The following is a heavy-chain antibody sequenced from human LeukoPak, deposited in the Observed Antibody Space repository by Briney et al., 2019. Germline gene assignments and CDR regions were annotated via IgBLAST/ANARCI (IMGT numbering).Heavy chain of an antibody. Sequence: SETLSLTCAVYGGSFSGYYWSWIRQPPGKGLEWIGEINHSGSTNYNPSLKGRVTISVDTSKNQFSLKLNSVTAADTAIYYCAREISPADSSSAFDYWGQGTLVTVSS. CDR3: AREISPADSSSAFDY. D-gene: IGHD6-6*01. CDR2: INHSGST. CDR1: GGSFSGYY. V-gene: IGHV4-34*01. J-gene: IGHJ4*02.